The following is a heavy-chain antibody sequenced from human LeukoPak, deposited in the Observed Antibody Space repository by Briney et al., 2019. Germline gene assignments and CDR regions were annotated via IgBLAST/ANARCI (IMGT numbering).Heavy chain of an antibody. CDR2: ISGSGGST. CDR3: AKRGQYYYDRFDY. J-gene: IGHJ4*02. Sequence: GGSLRLSCAASGFTFSTYAMSWVRQPPGKGLEWVSVISGSGGSTYHADSVKGRFTISKDNSKSTLYLQMNSLRAEDTAAYYCAKRGQYYYDRFDYWGQGTLVTVSS. D-gene: IGHD3-22*01. CDR1: GFTFSTYA. V-gene: IGHV3-23*01.